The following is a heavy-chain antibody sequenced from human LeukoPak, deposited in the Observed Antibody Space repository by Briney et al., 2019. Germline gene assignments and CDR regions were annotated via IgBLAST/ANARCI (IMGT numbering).Heavy chain of an antibody. Sequence: GGSLRLSCAASGFTFSSDWMHWVRQAPGKGRVWVSRINSDGSSTSCADSVKGPFTISRDNAKNTLYLQMNSLTAEHTAVYYCASTTGYSHYYYHYRMDVWGQGTTVTVSS. V-gene: IGHV3-74*01. CDR3: ASTTGYSHYYYHYRMDV. CDR1: GFTFSSDW. CDR2: INSDGSST. D-gene: IGHD3-9*01. J-gene: IGHJ6*02.